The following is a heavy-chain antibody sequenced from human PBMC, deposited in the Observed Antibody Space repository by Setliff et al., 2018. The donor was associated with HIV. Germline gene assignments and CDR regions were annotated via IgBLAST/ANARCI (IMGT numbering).Heavy chain of an antibody. CDR1: GFTFSVYD. V-gene: IGHV3-13*01. CDR3: SRGGSDAFDV. CDR2: IGTNGDT. D-gene: IGHD3-10*01. J-gene: IGHJ3*01. Sequence: GESLKISCAASGFTFSVYDMHWVRQVTGKGLEWVAAIGTNGDTSYPGSVKGRFSISRDNAKNSLYLQMNSLRAEDTAVYYCSRGGSDAFDVWGQGTLVTVS.